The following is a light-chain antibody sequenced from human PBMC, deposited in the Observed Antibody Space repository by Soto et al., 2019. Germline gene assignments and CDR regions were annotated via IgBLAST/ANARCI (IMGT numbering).Light chain of an antibody. CDR2: DAS. V-gene: IGKV3-20*01. CDR3: HQYGSSPRT. CDR1: QSVSSSY. Sequence: EIVLTQSPGTLSLSPGERATLSCRASQSVSSSYLAWYQQKPGQAPRLLIYDASSRATGIPDRFSGSGSGTNFTLTISRLEPEDFAVYYCHQYGSSPRTFGQGTKEEIK. J-gene: IGKJ1*01.